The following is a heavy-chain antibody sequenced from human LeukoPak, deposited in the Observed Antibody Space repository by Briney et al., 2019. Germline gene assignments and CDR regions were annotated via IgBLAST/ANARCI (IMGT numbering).Heavy chain of an antibody. Sequence: PGGSLRLSCAASGFTFSNYAMSWVRQAPGKGREWVSGIRGSGGSTDYADSVKGRFTISRDNFKNTLYLQMNSLRAEDTAVYYCAKDPHYDSSGYSFDPWGQGTLVTVSS. J-gene: IGHJ5*02. V-gene: IGHV3-23*01. CDR2: IRGSGGST. CDR3: AKDPHYDSSGYSFDP. CDR1: GFTFSNYA. D-gene: IGHD3-22*01.